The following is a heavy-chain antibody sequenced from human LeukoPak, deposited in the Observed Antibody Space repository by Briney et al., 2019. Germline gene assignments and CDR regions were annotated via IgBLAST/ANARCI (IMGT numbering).Heavy chain of an antibody. CDR1: GGSFNSYY. D-gene: IGHD3-10*01. J-gene: IGHJ4*02. V-gene: IGHV4-34*01. Sequence: SETLSLTCAVYGGSFNSYYWSWIRQPPGKGLKWIGEINHSGSTNYNPSLKSRVTISVDTSKNQFSLKLSSVTAADTAVYYCARRGLYYYGSGSYLGYWGQGTLVTVSS. CDR3: ARRGLYYYGSGSYLGY. CDR2: INHSGST.